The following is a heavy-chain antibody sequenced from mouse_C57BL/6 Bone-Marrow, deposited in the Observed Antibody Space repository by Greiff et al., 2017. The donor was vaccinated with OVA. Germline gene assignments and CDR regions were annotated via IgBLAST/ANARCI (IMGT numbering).Heavy chain of an antibody. CDR2: IYPGGGYT. J-gene: IGHJ4*01. CDR3: ARSSYWGAMDY. Sequence: QVQLQQSGAELVRPGTSVKMSCKASGYTFTNYWIGWAKQRPGHGLEWIGDIYPGGGYTNYNEKFKGKATLTADKSSSTAYMQFSSLISEDSAIYYCARSSYWGAMDYWGQGTSVTVSS. CDR1: GYTFTNYW. V-gene: IGHV1-63*01. D-gene: IGHD3-1*01.